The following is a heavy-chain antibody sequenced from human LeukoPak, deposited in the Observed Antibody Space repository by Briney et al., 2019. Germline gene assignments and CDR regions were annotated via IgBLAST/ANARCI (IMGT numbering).Heavy chain of an antibody. J-gene: IGHJ6*03. Sequence: GASVKVSCKASGYTFTGYYMHWVRQAPGQGLEWMGWINPNSGGTNYAQKFQGRVTMTRDTSISTAYMELSRLRSDDTAVYYCASGHCSSTSCYLYYYMDVWGKGTTVTVSS. V-gene: IGHV1-2*02. CDR2: INPNSGGT. CDR3: ASGHCSSTSCYLYYYMDV. D-gene: IGHD2-2*03. CDR1: GYTFTGYY.